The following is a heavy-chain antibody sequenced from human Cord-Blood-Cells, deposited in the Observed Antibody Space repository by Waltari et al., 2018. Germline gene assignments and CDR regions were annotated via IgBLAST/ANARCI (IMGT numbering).Heavy chain of an antibody. CDR2: IYYSGST. D-gene: IGHD7-27*01. CDR3: AGLIRGFLKLGRDV. J-gene: IGHJ6*02. Sequence: QVQLQESGPGLVKPSQTLSLTCPVSGGSISSGGYYWSWFRQAPGKGLGWIGYIYYSGSTYNNPVLKIRGTISVDTSKNQFSLKLGSVTAADTSVYYCAGLIRGFLKLGRDVWGQGTTVTVSS. CDR1: GGSISSGGYY. V-gene: IGHV4-31*03.